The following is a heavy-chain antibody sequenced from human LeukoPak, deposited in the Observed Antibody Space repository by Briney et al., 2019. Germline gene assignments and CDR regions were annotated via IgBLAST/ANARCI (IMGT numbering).Heavy chain of an antibody. CDR1: GYTFTSYG. CDR2: ISAYNGNT. CDR3: ARVTGYGGNSGYYYYYMDV. V-gene: IGHV1-18*01. J-gene: IGHJ6*03. Sequence: GASVKVSCKASGYTFTSYGISWVRQAPGQGLEWMGWISAYNGNTNYAQKLQGRVTMTTDTSTSTAYMELRSLRSDDTAVYYCARVTGYGGNSGYYYYYMDVWGKGTTVTISS. D-gene: IGHD4-23*01.